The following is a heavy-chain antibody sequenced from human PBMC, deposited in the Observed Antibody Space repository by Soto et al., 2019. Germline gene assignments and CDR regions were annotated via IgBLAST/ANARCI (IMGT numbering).Heavy chain of an antibody. CDR2: INPRTGST. CDR1: GYSFTNYC. J-gene: IGHJ2*01. Sequence: QVQLVQSGADVKKPGTSVKVSCKAAGYSFTNYCMYWVRQXPGQGLEWMGMINPRTGSTRYAQKFQDRVTLTRDTSTTTVYMELSTLISDDTAVYYCARDGGLLTASWHYDLWGPGTLVTVSS. D-gene: IGHD2-15*01. V-gene: IGHV1-46*01. CDR3: ARDGGLLTASWHYDL.